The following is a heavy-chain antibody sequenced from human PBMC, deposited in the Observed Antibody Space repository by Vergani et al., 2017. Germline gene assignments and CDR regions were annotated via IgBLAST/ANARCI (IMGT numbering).Heavy chain of an antibody. V-gene: IGHV3-23*01. CDR2: ISGSGGST. CDR3: AKNPPYYDIVTGDPSVHFDY. D-gene: IGHD3-9*01. CDR1: GFTFSSYA. Sequence: EVQLLESGGGLVQPGGSLRLSCAASGFTFSSYAMSWVRQAPGKGLEWVSAISGSGGSTYYADSVKGRFTISRDNSKNTLYLQMNSLRAEDTAVYYCAKNPPYYDIVTGDPSVHFDYWGQGTLVTVSS. J-gene: IGHJ4*02.